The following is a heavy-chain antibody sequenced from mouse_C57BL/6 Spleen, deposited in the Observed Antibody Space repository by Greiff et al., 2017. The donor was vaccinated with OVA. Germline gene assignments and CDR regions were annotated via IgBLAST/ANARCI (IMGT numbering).Heavy chain of an antibody. V-gene: IGHV1-15*01. CDR3: TGWRGFAY. Sequence: QVQLQQSGAELVRPGASVTLSCKASGYTFTDYEMHWVKQTPVHGLEWIGAIDPETGGTAYNQKFKGKAILTADKSSSTAYMELRSLTSEDSAGYYCTGWRGFAYWGQGTLVTVSA. CDR1: GYTFTDYE. CDR2: IDPETGGT. J-gene: IGHJ3*01.